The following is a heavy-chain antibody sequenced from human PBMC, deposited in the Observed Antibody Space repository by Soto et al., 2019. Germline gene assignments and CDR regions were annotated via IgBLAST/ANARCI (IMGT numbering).Heavy chain of an antibody. V-gene: IGHV3-43*01. CDR1: GFTFDDYT. Sequence: PGGSLRLSCAASGFTFDDYTMHWVRQAPGKGLELVSLITWDGDTTYYADSVKGRFTISRDNSKNALYLQMNSLRIEDTALYYCTKDESRYYDVLTGYSFFDYWGQGTLVTVSS. D-gene: IGHD3-9*01. J-gene: IGHJ4*02. CDR3: TKDESRYYDVLTGYSFFDY. CDR2: ITWDGDTT.